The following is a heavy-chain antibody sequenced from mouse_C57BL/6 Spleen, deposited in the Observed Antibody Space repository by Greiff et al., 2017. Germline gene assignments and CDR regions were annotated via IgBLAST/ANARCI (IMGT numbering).Heavy chain of an antibody. CDR1: GFNIKDDY. J-gene: IGHJ4*01. V-gene: IGHV14-4*01. CDR2: IDPENGDT. Sequence: VQLQQSGAELVRPGASVKLSCTASGFNIKDDYMHWVKQRPEQGLEWIGWIDPENGDTEYASKFQGKATITADTSSNTGYLQLSSLTSENTAVYYCYTSAQATDYSIDYWGQGTSVTVSS. CDR3: YTSAQATDYSIDY. D-gene: IGHD3-2*02.